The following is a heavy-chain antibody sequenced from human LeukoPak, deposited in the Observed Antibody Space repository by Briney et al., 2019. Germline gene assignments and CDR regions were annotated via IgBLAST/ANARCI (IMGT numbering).Heavy chain of an antibody. V-gene: IGHV4-59*08. Sequence: SETLSLTCTVSGGSISSYYWSWIRQPPGKGLEWIGYIYYSGSTNYNPSLKSRVTISVDTSKNQFSLKPSSVTAADTAVYYCARQEYDFWSGYPWGGFDYWGQGTLVTVSS. J-gene: IGHJ4*02. D-gene: IGHD3-3*01. CDR1: GGSISSYY. CDR2: IYYSGST. CDR3: ARQEYDFWSGYPWGGFDY.